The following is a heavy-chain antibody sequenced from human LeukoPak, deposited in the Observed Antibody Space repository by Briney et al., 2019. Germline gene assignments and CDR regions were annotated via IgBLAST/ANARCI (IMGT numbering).Heavy chain of an antibody. D-gene: IGHD3-22*01. CDR1: GYTFNNYD. V-gene: IGHV1-2*02. CDR2: INPNSGGT. CDR3: ASGHTDYYDSSGYYYEGPFDY. Sequence: ASVTVSCKASGYTFNNYDINWVRQAPGQGLEWMGWINPNSGGTNYAQKFQGRVTMTRDTSINTAYMELSRLRSDDTAVYYCASGHTDYYDSSGYYYEGPFDYWGQGTLVTVSS. J-gene: IGHJ4*02.